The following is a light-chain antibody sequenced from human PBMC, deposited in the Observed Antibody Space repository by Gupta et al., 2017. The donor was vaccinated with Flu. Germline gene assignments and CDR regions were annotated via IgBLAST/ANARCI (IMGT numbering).Light chain of an antibody. J-gene: IGLJ3*02. Sequence: GDALPKQYAYWYQQKPGQAPVLVIYKDSERPSGIPERFSGSSSGTTVTLTISGVQAEDEADYYCQSADSSGTYPVFGGGTKLTVL. V-gene: IGLV3-25*03. CDR3: QSADSSGTYPV. CDR2: KDS. CDR1: ALPKQY.